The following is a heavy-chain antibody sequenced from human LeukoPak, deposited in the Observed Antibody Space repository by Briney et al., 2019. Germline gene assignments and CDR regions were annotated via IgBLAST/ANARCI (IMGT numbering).Heavy chain of an antibody. CDR2: IYYSGST. J-gene: IGHJ6*02. CDR3: ARNTILGAVIPKYGMDV. V-gene: IGHV4-59*01. D-gene: IGHD3-3*01. Sequence: PSETLSLTCTFSGGSLSSYYWSWIRQPPGKGLEWIGYIYYSGSTNYNPSLKSRVTISVDTSKNQFSLKLSSVTAADTAVYYCARNTILGAVIPKYGMDVWGQGTTVTVSS. CDR1: GGSLSSYY.